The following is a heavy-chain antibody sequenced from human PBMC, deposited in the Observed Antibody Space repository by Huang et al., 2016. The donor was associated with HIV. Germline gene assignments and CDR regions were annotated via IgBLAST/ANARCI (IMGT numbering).Heavy chain of an antibody. Sequence: QVQLVQSGAEVQKPGASVEVSCKASGYTFSGYYRHWVRQAPGQGLRWMDWINPNNGGTNYAQNFQGRVTMTRDTTTSTAYMELTMLRSDDTAIYYCARVTDSSGWYYFDSWGQGTLVTVSS. J-gene: IGHJ4*02. CDR3: ARVTDSSGWYYFDS. V-gene: IGHV1-2*02. D-gene: IGHD6-19*01. CDR2: INPNNGGT. CDR1: GYTFSGYY.